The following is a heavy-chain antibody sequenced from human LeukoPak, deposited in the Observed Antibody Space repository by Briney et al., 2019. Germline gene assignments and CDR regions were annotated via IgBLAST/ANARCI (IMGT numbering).Heavy chain of an antibody. CDR1: GGSFSGYY. CDR2: INHSGST. Sequence: SETLSLTCAVYGGSFSGYYWSWIRQPPGKGLEWIGEINHSGSTNYNPSLKSRVTISVDTFKNQFSLKLSSVTAADTAVYYCARGRGRDGYNSWGQGTLVTVSS. D-gene: IGHD5-24*01. J-gene: IGHJ4*02. CDR3: ARGRGRDGYNS. V-gene: IGHV4-34*01.